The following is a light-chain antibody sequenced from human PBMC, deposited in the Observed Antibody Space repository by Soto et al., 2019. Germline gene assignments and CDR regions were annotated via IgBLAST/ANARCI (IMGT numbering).Light chain of an antibody. V-gene: IGLV1-47*02. CDR2: DDN. J-gene: IGLJ3*02. Sequence: QSVLTQPPSASGTPGQRVTISCSGSSSNIGRNYVYWYQQLPGTAPKLLVFDDNHRPSGVPDRFSDSKSGTSAALPISGLRSEDEADYYCAAWDSSVSGRVFGGGTKLTVL. CDR1: SSNIGRNY. CDR3: AAWDSSVSGRV.